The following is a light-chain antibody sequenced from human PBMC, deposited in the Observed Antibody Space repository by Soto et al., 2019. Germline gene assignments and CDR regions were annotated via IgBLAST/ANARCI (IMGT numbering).Light chain of an antibody. CDR1: QSVSSSY. V-gene: IGKV3-20*01. J-gene: IGKJ3*01. Sequence: EIVLTQSPGTLSLSPGERATLSCRASQSVSSSYLAWYQQKPGQAPRLLIYGASSRATGFPDRFSGSGSGTDFTLTISRLEPEDFAVYYCQQYGSSLFTFGPGTRWIS. CDR3: QQYGSSLFT. CDR2: GAS.